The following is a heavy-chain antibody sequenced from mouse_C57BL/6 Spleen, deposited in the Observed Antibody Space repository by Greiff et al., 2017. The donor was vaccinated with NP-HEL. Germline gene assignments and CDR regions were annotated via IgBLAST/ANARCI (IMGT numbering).Heavy chain of an antibody. D-gene: IGHD2-2*01. CDR3: ARSISFGYKWFAY. CDR2: IYPGNGDT. CDR1: GYTFTSYN. V-gene: IGHV1-12*01. J-gene: IGHJ3*01. Sequence: LQESGAELVRPGASVKMSCKASGYTFTSYNMHWVKQTPRQGLEWIGAIYPGNGDTSYNQNFKGKATLTVDKSSSTAYMQLSSLTSEDSAVYFCARSISFGYKWFAYWGQGTLVTVSA.